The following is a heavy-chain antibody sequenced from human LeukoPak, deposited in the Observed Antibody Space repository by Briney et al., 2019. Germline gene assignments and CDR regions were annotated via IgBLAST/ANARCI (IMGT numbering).Heavy chain of an antibody. V-gene: IGHV4-30-4*08. Sequence: SETLSLTCTVSGASISSGDYYWSWIRQPPGKGLEWIGYIYYTGSTYYNPSLKSRLTISIDTSKNQFSLKLSSVTAADTAVYYCARDRLEMAATKGYFDYWGQGTLVTVSS. D-gene: IGHD5-24*01. CDR2: IYYTGST. CDR3: ARDRLEMAATKGYFDY. CDR1: GASISSGDYY. J-gene: IGHJ4*02.